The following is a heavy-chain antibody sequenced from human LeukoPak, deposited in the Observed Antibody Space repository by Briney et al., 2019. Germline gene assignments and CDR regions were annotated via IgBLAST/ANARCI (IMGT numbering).Heavy chain of an antibody. CDR1: GFTFSSYS. J-gene: IGHJ4*02. Sequence: GGSLRLSCAASGFTFSSYSMNWVRQAPGRGLEWVSSISSSSSYIYYADSVKGRFTISRDNAKNSLYLQMNSLRAEDTAVYYCARDSSGGFDYWGQGTLVTVSS. CDR3: ARDSSGGFDY. V-gene: IGHV3-21*01. CDR2: ISSSSSYI. D-gene: IGHD3-10*01.